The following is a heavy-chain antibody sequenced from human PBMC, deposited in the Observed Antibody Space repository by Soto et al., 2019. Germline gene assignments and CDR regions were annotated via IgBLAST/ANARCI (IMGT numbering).Heavy chain of an antibody. Sequence: QVQLVQSGAEVKKPGSSVKVSCKASGGTFSSYAISWVRQAPGQGLEWMGGIIPIFGTANYAQKFQGGVTIAADGSTGTGYMELSSLRSEDTAVYYCAGGGGSSRNSSPGSTFDIWGLGTMVTVSS. D-gene: IGHD6-6*01. V-gene: IGHV1-69*12. CDR3: AGGGGSSRNSSPGSTFDI. J-gene: IGHJ3*02. CDR2: IIPIFGTA. CDR1: GGTFSSYA.